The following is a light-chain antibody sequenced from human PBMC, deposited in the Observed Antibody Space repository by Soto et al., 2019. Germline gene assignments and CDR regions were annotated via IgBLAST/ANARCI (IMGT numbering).Light chain of an antibody. CDR3: QSYDRSLNRV. CDR1: SSNIGASYD. CDR2: GDN. Sequence: QSVLSQPPSVVGSPGQRITISCTGSSSNIGASYDVHWYRQVPGTAPKLLMSGDNNRSSGVADRFSGSKSGTSASLAITSLQAEDEADYSCQSYDRSLNRVFVTGTKLTV. J-gene: IGLJ1*01. V-gene: IGLV1-40*01.